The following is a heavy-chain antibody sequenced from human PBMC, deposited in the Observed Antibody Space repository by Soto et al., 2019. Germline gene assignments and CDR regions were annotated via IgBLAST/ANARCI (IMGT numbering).Heavy chain of an antibody. CDR1: GGIFSTDA. V-gene: IGHV1-69*01. J-gene: IGHJ4*02. Sequence: QVQLVQSGAEVKKPGSSVKVSCKASGGIFSTDAISWLRQAPGQGLEWMGGIIPLFGTAHYAQRFQGSVTITADASTSTAYMELSILRSEDTAVYYCARDRDEYGSGNYYNRIAFWGQGTLVPFSS. D-gene: IGHD3-10*01. CDR3: ARDRDEYGSGNYYNRIAF. CDR2: IIPLFGTA.